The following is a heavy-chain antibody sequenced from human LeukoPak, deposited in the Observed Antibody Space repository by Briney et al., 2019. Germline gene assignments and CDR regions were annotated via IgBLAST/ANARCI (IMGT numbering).Heavy chain of an antibody. V-gene: IGHV3-23*01. J-gene: IGHJ4*02. CDR2: ISGSVSST. D-gene: IGHD1-1*01. Sequence: GGSLRLSCAASGFTFSFYAMSWVRQAPGKGLEWVSVISGSVSSTNYADSVKGLFTISRDNSKNTLYLQMNSLRADDTAVYYCARQTGTPLPSIFDYWGQGTLVTVSS. CDR3: ARQTGTPLPSIFDY. CDR1: GFTFSFYA.